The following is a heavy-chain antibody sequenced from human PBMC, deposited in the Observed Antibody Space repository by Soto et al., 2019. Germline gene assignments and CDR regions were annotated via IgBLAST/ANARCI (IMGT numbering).Heavy chain of an antibody. CDR1: PFTLTRYV. CDR2: INAGNGNT. D-gene: IGHD2-2*01. Sequence: VACQASPFTLTRYVLHLVRPATGQRLEWMGWINAGNGNTKYSQKFQVSVTITRDTSACTAYMELSSLRSEDTAVYYCASSYCISTSCPTDYGMDVWRQWTTDTV. V-gene: IGHV1-3*01. J-gene: IGHJ6*02. CDR3: ASSYCISTSCPTDYGMDV.